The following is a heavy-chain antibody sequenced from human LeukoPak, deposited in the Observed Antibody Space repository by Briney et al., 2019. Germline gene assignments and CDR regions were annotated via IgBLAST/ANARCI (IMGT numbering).Heavy chain of an antibody. CDR1: GFTFSDSY. CDR2: INKGGSTT. D-gene: IGHD3-10*01. J-gene: IGHJ4*02. CDR3: ARDGPITRNDY. Sequence: GGSLRLSCAASGFTFSDSYMSWIRQAPGKGLEWVSYINKGGSTTEYADSVKGRFTISRDNAKNSLYLQMNSLRAEDTAVYYCARDGPITRNDYWGQGTLVTVSS. V-gene: IGHV3-11*04.